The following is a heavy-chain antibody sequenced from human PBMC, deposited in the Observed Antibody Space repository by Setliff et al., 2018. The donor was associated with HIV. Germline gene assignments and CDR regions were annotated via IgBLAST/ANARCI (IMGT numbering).Heavy chain of an antibody. V-gene: IGHV1-8*01. CDR3: AKGGANGWYGGYFQH. D-gene: IGHD6-19*01. J-gene: IGHJ1*01. CDR1: GYTFINYD. CDR2: MNPNSGNT. Sequence: ASVKVSCKASGYTFINYDINWVRQATGQGLEWMGWMNPNSGNTGYSQTFQGRVTMTRNTSIGTAYMELSSLRAEDTAVYYCAKGGANGWYGGYFQHWGQGTLVTVSS.